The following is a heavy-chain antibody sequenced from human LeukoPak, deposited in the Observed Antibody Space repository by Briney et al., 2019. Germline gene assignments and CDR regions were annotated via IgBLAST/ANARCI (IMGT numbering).Heavy chain of an antibody. CDR2: ISTTKAYI. V-gene: IGHV3-21*01. Sequence: GGSLRLSCEGSGFPFSSYSMNWVRQAPGEGLEWIPSISTTKAYIYYADSVKGRFTISRDNAKRTVYLQMSSLRAGDTAVYFCAILLWDWSGYYTGWYFDLWGRGTLVTVSS. J-gene: IGHJ2*01. D-gene: IGHD3-3*01. CDR1: GFPFSSYS. CDR3: AILLWDWSGYYTGWYFDL.